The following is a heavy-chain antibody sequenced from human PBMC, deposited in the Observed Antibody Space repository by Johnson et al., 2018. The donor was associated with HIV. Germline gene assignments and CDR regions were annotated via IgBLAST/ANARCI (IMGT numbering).Heavy chain of an antibody. J-gene: IGHJ3*01. V-gene: IGHV3-30-3*01. Sequence: QVQLVESGGGLVQPGGSLRLSCAASGFTFSSYAMHWVRQAPGKGLEWVAVISYDGSNKYYADSVKGRFTISRDNSENTVYVQMNSLRTEDTGMYYCAKIITGTTYDFLDLLGQGTMVTVSS. CDR1: GFTFSSYA. CDR3: AKIITGTTYDFLDL. CDR2: ISYDGSNK. D-gene: IGHD1-20*01.